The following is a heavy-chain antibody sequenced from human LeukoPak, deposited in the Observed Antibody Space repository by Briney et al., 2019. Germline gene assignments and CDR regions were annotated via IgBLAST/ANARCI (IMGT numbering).Heavy chain of an antibody. CDR1: GFTFSSFW. CDR2: MNIDGSEK. Sequence: GGSLRLSCAASGFTFSSFWMGWVRQTPGKRLEWVANMNIDGSEKYYADSVKGRFTISRDNAKNTLYLQMNSLRAEDTAVYYCARAAAGSLPDYWGQGTLVTVSS. V-gene: IGHV3-7*01. D-gene: IGHD6-13*01. CDR3: ARAAAGSLPDY. J-gene: IGHJ4*02.